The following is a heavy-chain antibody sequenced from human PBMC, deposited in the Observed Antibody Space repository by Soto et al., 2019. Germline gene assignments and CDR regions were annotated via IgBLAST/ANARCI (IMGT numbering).Heavy chain of an antibody. CDR2: IFSAGST. V-gene: IGHV3-66*01. D-gene: IGHD5-18*01. CDR3: AKGAGGYRWRSPTFDY. Sequence: EVQVVESGGGLVQPGGSLRLSCAASGFTVSNNYMTWVRQAPGKGLDWVSIIFSAGSTYYADSVRGRFTISRDNSKNTLYLQMNSLRAEDTAIYYCAKGAGGYRWRSPTFDYWGQGTLVTVSS. J-gene: IGHJ4*02. CDR1: GFTVSNNY.